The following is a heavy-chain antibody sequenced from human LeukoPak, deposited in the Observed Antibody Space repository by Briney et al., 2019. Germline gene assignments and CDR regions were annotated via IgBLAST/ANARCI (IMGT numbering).Heavy chain of an antibody. CDR1: GFTFSRYD. CDR3: ARDPPSHYDFWSGQYYFDY. D-gene: IGHD3-3*01. J-gene: IGHJ4*02. CDR2: ISSSGSTI. V-gene: IGHV3-48*03. Sequence: PGGSLRLSCAASGFTFSRYDMSWVRQAPGKGLEWVSYISSSGSTIYYADSVKGRFTISRDNAKNSLYLQMNSLRAEDTAVYYCARDPPSHYDFWSGQYYFDYWGQGTLVTVSS.